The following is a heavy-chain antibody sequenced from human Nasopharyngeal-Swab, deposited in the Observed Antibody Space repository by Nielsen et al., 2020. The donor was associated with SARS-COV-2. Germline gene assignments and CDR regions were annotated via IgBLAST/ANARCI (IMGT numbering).Heavy chain of an antibody. Sequence: GESLKISCAASGFSFSDYYMSWVRQAPGKGLEWVSTIDAGGGNTWYADSVKGRFTISRDNSKSTLYLQMNSLRADDTALYYCADPPFSEYWGQGTLVTVSS. J-gene: IGHJ4*02. CDR1: GFSFSDYY. CDR2: IDAGGGNT. V-gene: IGHV3-23*01. CDR3: ADPPFSEY.